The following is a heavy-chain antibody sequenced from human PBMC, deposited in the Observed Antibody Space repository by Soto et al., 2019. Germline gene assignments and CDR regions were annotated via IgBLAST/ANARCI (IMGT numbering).Heavy chain of an antibody. CDR1: GFTVSSNY. V-gene: IGHV3-53*01. Sequence: GGSLRLSCAASGFTVSSNYMSWVRQAPGKGLEWVSVIYSGGSTYYADSVKGRFTISRDNSKNTLYLQMNSLRAEDTAVYYCARDKAYCGGDCQDYWGQGTLVNVPS. J-gene: IGHJ4*02. CDR2: IYSGGST. CDR3: ARDKAYCGGDCQDY. D-gene: IGHD2-21*02.